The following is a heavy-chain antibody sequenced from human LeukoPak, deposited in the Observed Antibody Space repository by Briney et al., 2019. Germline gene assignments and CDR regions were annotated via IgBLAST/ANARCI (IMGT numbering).Heavy chain of an antibody. CDR3: AKTEWLFPGIFDY. CDR2: IRYDGSNK. J-gene: IGHJ4*02. CDR1: GFTFSSYG. D-gene: IGHD3-3*01. Sequence: GGSLRLSCAASGFTFSSYGMHWVRQAPGKGLEWVAFIRYDGSNKYYADSVKGRFTISRDNSKNTLYLQMNSLRAEDTAVYYCAKTEWLFPGIFDYWGQGTLVTVSS. V-gene: IGHV3-30*02.